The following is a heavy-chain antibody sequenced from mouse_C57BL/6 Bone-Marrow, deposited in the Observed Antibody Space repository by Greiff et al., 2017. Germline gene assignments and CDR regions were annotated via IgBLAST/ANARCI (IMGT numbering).Heavy chain of an antibody. V-gene: IGHV5-17*01. CDR2: ISRGSSTI. CDR3: ARWAYGRIDFYC. J-gene: IGHJ2*01. D-gene: IGHD1-1*01. Sequence: EVKLVESGGGLVKPGGSLKLSCAASGFTFSDYGMHWVRQAPEKGLEWVAYISRGSSTIYYAETVKGRFTISRDNAKNTRFLQLTSLRSEDTAMYYCARWAYGRIDFYCWGQGTTLTVAS. CDR1: GFTFSDYG.